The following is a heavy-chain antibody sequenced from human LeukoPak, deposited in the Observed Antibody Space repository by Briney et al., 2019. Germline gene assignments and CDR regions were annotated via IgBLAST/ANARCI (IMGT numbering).Heavy chain of an antibody. CDR3: TRYHCSSTSCYPFGDY. V-gene: IGHV3-73*01. CDR1: GFTISGSA. D-gene: IGHD2-2*01. CDR2: IRSKANSYAT. J-gene: IGHJ4*02. Sequence: GGSLRLSCAASGFTISGSAMHWVRQASGKGLEWVGRIRSKANSYATAYAASVKGRFTISRDDSKNTAYLQMNSLKTEDTAVYYCTRYHCSSTSCYPFGDYWGQGTLVTVSS.